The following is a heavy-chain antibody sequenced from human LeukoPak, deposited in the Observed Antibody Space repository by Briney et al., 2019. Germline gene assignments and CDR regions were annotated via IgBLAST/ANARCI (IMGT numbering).Heavy chain of an antibody. D-gene: IGHD2-8*01. CDR2: IFYSGST. Sequence: PSETLSLTCTVSGGSIGSYYWSWIRQPPGKALEWIGNIFYSGSTYYSPSLKSRVTISLDTSRNQFSLKLNSVTAADTAVYYCAKSNGYGLIDIWGQGTMVTVSS. CDR1: GGSIGSYY. V-gene: IGHV4-59*12. CDR3: AKSNGYGLIDI. J-gene: IGHJ3*02.